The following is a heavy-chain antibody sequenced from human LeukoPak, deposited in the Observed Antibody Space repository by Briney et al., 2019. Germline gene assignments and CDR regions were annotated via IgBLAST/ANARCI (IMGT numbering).Heavy chain of an antibody. J-gene: IGHJ4*02. Sequence: SETLSLTCTVSGGSISSSSYYWGWIRQPPGKGLEWIGSIYYSGSTYYNPSLKSRVTISVDTSKNQFSLKLSSVPAADTAVYYCARRRSGWYDYWGQGTLVTVSS. CDR2: IYYSGST. CDR1: GGSISSSSYY. D-gene: IGHD6-19*01. CDR3: ARRRSGWYDY. V-gene: IGHV4-39*01.